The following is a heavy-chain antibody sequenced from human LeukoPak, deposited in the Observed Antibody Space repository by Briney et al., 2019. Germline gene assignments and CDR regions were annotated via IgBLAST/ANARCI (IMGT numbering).Heavy chain of an antibody. CDR1: GFTFSSYA. V-gene: IGHV3-30*01. CDR2: ISYDGSNK. D-gene: IGHD6-13*01. Sequence: PGGSLRLSCAASGFTFSSYAMHWVRQAPGKGLEWVAVISYDGSNKYYADSVKGRFTISRDNSKNTLYLQMNSLRAEDTAVYYCAKVRIIAAAGTRGFDAFDIWGQGTMVTVSS. CDR3: AKVRIIAAAGTRGFDAFDI. J-gene: IGHJ3*02.